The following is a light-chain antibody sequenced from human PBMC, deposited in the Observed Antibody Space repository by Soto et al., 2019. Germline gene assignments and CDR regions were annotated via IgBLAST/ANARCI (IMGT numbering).Light chain of an antibody. Sequence: DIQMTQSPSTLSASVGDRVTITCRASQSISSWLAWYQQKPGKAPKLLIYDASSLESGVPSRFSGSGSGTEFTITISSLQPDDFATYYCQQYHSYSFTFGPGTKVDIK. J-gene: IGKJ3*01. CDR1: QSISSW. CDR2: DAS. CDR3: QQYHSYSFT. V-gene: IGKV1-5*01.